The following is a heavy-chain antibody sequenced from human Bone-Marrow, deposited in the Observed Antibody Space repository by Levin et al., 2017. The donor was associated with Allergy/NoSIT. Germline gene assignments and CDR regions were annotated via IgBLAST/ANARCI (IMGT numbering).Heavy chain of an antibody. CDR3: ARDLVAKVVLYAFDS. V-gene: IGHV1-46*01. CDR1: GNSFTSHY. D-gene: IGHD2-15*01. CDR2: INPSGDGT. J-gene: IGHJ4*02. Sequence: ASVKVSCKASGNSFTSHYIHWVRQPPGQGLEWMGIINPSGDGTTYAQQFQGRVTMTRDTSTSTVYNILSSLRSEDTAVYYCARDLVAKVVLYAFDSWGQGTLVTVSP.